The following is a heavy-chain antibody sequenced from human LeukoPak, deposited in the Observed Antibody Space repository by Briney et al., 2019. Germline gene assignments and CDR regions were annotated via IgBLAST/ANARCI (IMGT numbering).Heavy chain of an antibody. Sequence: GGSLRLSCAASGFTFSNAWMSWVRQAPGNGLEWIGHIKSKTAGGTTDYAAPVKGRFTISRDDSKSTLYLQMNSLKADDTAVYYCSTPGGKGAVVFDSWGQGTLVTVSS. CDR1: GFTFSNAW. CDR3: STPGGKGAVVFDS. CDR2: IKSKTAGGTT. J-gene: IGHJ4*02. D-gene: IGHD3-16*01. V-gene: IGHV3-15*01.